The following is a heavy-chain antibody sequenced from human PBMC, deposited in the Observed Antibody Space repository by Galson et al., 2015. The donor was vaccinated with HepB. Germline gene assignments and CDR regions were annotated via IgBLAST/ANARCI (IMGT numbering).Heavy chain of an antibody. D-gene: IGHD6-13*01. V-gene: IGHV3-74*01. CDR1: GFTFSSYW. Sequence: SLRLSCAASGFTFSSYWMHWVRQAPGKGLVWVSRINTDGSSTNYADSVKGRFTISRDNAKNTLYLQMNSLRAEDTAVYYCARVSGTAAFDYWGQGTLVTVSS. CDR3: ARVSGTAAFDY. J-gene: IGHJ4*02. CDR2: INTDGSST.